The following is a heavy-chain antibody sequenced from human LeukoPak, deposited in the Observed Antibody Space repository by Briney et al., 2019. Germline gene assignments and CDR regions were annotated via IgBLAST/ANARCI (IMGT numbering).Heavy chain of an antibody. J-gene: IGHJ3*02. CDR1: GYTFTTYG. D-gene: IGHD4-23*01. CDR3: ARVGSGNSRNTDAFDI. V-gene: IGHV1-18*01. CDR2: ISAYNGNT. Sequence: ASVKVSCKASGYTFTTYGISWVRQAPGQGLEWMGWISAYNGNTNYAQKVQGRVTMTTDTSTNTAYMELRSLRSDDTAVYYCARVGSGNSRNTDAFDIWGQGTMVTVSS.